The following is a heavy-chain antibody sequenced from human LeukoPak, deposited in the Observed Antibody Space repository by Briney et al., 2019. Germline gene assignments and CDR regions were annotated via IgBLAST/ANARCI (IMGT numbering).Heavy chain of an antibody. CDR2: MYPGDSDT. J-gene: IGHJ3*02. D-gene: IGHD6-13*01. CDR3: ARRIAAAGSGFGAFDI. V-gene: IGHV5-51*01. CDR1: GYGFTSHW. Sequence: GESLKISCKSSGYGFTSHWIGWVRQMPGKGLEWMGIMYPGDSDTTYSPSFQGQVTISADQSISTAYLQWSSLKASDTAIYYCARRIAAAGSGFGAFDIWGQGTMVTVSS.